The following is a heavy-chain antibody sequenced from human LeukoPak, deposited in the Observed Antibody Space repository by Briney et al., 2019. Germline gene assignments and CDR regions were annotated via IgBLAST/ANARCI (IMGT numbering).Heavy chain of an antibody. D-gene: IGHD3-10*01. CDR1: GFTLSSYP. Sequence: GGSLRPSCAGSGFTLSSYPMNGVRQAPGKGLEWVSGISGSGSNTYYADSVKGRFTISRDNSKNTLYLQMNSLRAEDTAVYYCARGSAYYYVSGSYYFDYWGQGTLVTVSS. J-gene: IGHJ4*02. CDR3: ARGSAYYYVSGSYYFDY. V-gene: IGHV3-23*01. CDR2: ISGSGSNT.